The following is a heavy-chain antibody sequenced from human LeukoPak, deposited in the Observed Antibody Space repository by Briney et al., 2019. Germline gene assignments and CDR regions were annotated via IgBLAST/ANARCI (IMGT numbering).Heavy chain of an antibody. Sequence: PGGSLRLSCAASGFTVSSSYMSWVRQAPGKGLEWVSVMYSGGATYYANSVKVRFTISRDYSKNTVNLQMNNLGTEDTAVYFCARSVHDTSGYAYWGQGTLDTVSS. D-gene: IGHD3-22*01. CDR3: ARSVHDTSGYAY. CDR1: GFTVSSSY. V-gene: IGHV3-66*02. CDR2: MYSGGAT. J-gene: IGHJ4*02.